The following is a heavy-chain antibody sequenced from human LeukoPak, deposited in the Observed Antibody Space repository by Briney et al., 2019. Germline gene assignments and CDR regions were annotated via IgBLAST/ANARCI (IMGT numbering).Heavy chain of an antibody. J-gene: IGHJ6*02. CDR3: ARDGGPILEWLLQAVNYYYYGMDV. CDR1: GYTFTSYA. D-gene: IGHD3-3*01. Sequence: ASVTVSCKASGYTFTSYAMHWVGQAPGQRLEWLGWINADNGNTKYSQKFQGRVTITRDASASTAYMELSSLRSEDTAVYYCARDGGPILEWLLQAVNYYYYGMDVWGQGATVTVSS. CDR2: INADNGNT. V-gene: IGHV1-3*01.